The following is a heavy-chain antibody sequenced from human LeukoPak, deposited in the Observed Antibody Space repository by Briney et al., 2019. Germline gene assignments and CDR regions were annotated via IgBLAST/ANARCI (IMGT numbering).Heavy chain of an antibody. CDR2: ISSSSTFI. V-gene: IGHV3-21*01. D-gene: IGHD4-17*01. CDR1: GFTFSSYA. J-gene: IGHJ4*02. Sequence: PGGSLRLSCAASGFTFSSYAMHWVRQAPGKGLEWVSSISSSSTFIYYADSVKGRFTISRDNAKDSLSLQMNSLRAEDTAVYYCARCGDYCPLGYWGQGTLVTVSS. CDR3: ARCGDYCPLGY.